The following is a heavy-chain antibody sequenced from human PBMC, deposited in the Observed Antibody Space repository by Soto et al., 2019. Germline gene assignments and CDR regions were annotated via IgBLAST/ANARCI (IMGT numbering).Heavy chain of an antibody. D-gene: IGHD3-10*01. J-gene: IGHJ6*02. CDR2: IYYSGST. CDR3: ARAAPYYYGSGSYYRVLDV. CDR1: GRSISSYY. V-gene: IGHV4-59*01. Sequence: KTSETLSLTCTVSGRSISSYYWSWIRQPPGKGLEWIGYIYYSGSTNYNPSLKSRVTISVDTSKNQFSLKLSSVTAADTAVYYCARAAPYYYGSGSYYRVLDVWGQGTTVTVSS.